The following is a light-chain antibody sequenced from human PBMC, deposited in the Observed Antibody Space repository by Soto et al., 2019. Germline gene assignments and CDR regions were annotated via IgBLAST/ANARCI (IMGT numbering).Light chain of an antibody. CDR3: QQGYSYPYT. CDR2: AAS. V-gene: IGKV1-39*01. J-gene: IGKJ2*01. CDR1: QTIRSS. Sequence: DIQMTQSPSSLSASVGDRVTITCRASQTIRSSLNGYQQKSGKAPKLLIYAASSLQSGVPSRFSGGGSGTDFTLTISNLQPEDFATYYCQQGYSYPYTFGQGTKLEIQ.